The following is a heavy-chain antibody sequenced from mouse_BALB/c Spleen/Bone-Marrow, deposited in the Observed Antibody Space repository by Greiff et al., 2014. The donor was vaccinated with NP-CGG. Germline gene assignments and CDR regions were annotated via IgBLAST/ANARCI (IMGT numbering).Heavy chain of an antibody. V-gene: IGHV7-3*02. Sequence: EVNLVESGGGLAQPGGSLRLSCATSGFTFTDYYMSWVRQPPGKALEWLGFSRNKANGYTTEYSASVKGRFTISRDNSQSILYPQMNTLRAEDSATYYCARDINYDIYWYFDVWGAGTTVTVSS. CDR3: ARDINYDIYWYFDV. D-gene: IGHD2-4*01. CDR2: SRNKANGYTT. CDR1: GFTFTDYY. J-gene: IGHJ1*01.